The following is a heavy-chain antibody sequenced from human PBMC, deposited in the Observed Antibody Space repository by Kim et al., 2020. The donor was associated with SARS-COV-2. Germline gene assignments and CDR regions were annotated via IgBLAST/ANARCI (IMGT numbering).Heavy chain of an antibody. Sequence: GGSLRLSCAASGFTVTSYYMTWVRLAPGKGLEWVSVFYSGGSTYYADSVKGRFSISRDNSKNTVYLQMNSLRADDTAVYYCARSPTYYSGPDYWGQGTLVTVSS. V-gene: IGHV3-53*01. D-gene: IGHD1-26*01. J-gene: IGHJ4*02. CDR1: GFTVTSYY. CDR3: ARSPTYYSGPDY. CDR2: FYSGGST.